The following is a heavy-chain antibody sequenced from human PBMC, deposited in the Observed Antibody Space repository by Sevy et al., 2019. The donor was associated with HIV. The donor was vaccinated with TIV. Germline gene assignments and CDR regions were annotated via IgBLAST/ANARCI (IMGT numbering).Heavy chain of an antibody. CDR3: ARDQGYYDILTGYSFDY. Sequence: GGSLRLSCAASGFTLSSYAMHWVRQAPGKGLEWVAVISNDGSNKYYADSVKGRFTISRDNSKNTLYLQMNSLRAEDTAVYYCARDQGYYDILTGYSFDYWGQGALVTVSS. V-gene: IGHV3-30-3*01. J-gene: IGHJ4*02. D-gene: IGHD3-9*01. CDR1: GFTLSSYA. CDR2: ISNDGSNK.